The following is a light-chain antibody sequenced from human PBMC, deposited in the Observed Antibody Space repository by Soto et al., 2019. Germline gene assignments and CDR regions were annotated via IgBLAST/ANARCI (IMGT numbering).Light chain of an antibody. CDR3: SSYTSSSTLYV. CDR1: SSDVGGYNY. Sequence: QSALAQPASVSGCPGQSITISCTGTSSDVGGYNYVSWYQQHPGKAPKLMIYEVGNRPSGVSNRFSGSKSGNTASLTISGLQAEDEADYYCSSYTSSSTLYVFGTGTKVTVL. V-gene: IGLV2-14*01. J-gene: IGLJ1*01. CDR2: EVG.